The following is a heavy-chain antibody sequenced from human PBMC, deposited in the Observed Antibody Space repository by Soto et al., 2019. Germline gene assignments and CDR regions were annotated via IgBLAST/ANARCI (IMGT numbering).Heavy chain of an antibody. V-gene: IGHV3-30*18. D-gene: IGHD2-15*01. J-gene: IGHJ4*02. Sequence: QVQLVESGGGVVQPGRSLRLSCAASGFTFSSYGMHWVRQAPGKGLEWVAVISYDGSNKYYADSVKGRFTISRDNSKNTLYLQMNSLRAEDTAVYYCAKDRGVAAGTGGVDYWGQGTLVTVSS. CDR1: GFTFSSYG. CDR3: AKDRGVAAGTGGVDY. CDR2: ISYDGSNK.